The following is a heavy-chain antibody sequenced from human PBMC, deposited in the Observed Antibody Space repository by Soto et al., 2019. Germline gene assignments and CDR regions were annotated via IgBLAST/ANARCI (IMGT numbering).Heavy chain of an antibody. Sequence: ASVKVSCKASGGTFSSYAISWVRQAPGQGLEWMGGIIPIFGTANYAQKFQGRVTITADESTSTAYMELSSLRSEDTAVYYCARDVGEGYSSGWYPFDYWGQGTLVTVSS. CDR3: ARDVGEGYSSGWYPFDY. V-gene: IGHV1-69*13. D-gene: IGHD6-19*01. J-gene: IGHJ4*02. CDR2: IIPIFGTA. CDR1: GGTFSSYA.